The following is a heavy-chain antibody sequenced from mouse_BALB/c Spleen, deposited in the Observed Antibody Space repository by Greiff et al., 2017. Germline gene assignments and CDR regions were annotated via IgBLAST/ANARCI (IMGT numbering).Heavy chain of an antibody. V-gene: IGHV5-6-4*01. CDR1: GFTFSSYT. Sequence: EVQLQESGGGLVKPGGSLKLSCAASGFTFSSYTMSWVRQTPEKRLEWVATISSGGSYTYYPDSVKGRFTISRDNAKNTLYLQMSSLKSEDTAMYYCTRDEGSSYNGNFDYWGQGTTLTVSS. CDR3: TRDEGSSYNGNFDY. J-gene: IGHJ2*01. D-gene: IGHD1-1*01. CDR2: ISSGGSYT.